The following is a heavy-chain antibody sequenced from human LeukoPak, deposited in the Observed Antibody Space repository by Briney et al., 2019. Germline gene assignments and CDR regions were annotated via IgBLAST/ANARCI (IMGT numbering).Heavy chain of an antibody. V-gene: IGHV4-4*02. D-gene: IGHD2-2*01. CDR2: IYHSGST. J-gene: IGHJ6*03. Sequence: SGTLSLTCAVSGGSISSSNWWSWVRQPPGKGLEWIGEIYHSGSTNYNPSLKSRVTISVDKSKNQFSLKLSSVTAADTAVYYCARGLGPVVGLRRNYMDVWGTGTTVTVSS. CDR3: ARGLGPVVGLRRNYMDV. CDR1: GGSISSSNW.